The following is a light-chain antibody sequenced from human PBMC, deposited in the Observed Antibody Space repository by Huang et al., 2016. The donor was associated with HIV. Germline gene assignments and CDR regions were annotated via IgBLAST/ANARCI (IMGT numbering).Light chain of an antibody. V-gene: IGKV3-15*01. Sequence: EIVMTQSPATLSVSPGERATLSCRASQRVSSNLAWYQQKPGQAPRLPIYGASTRATGIPARVSGSGSGTEFTLTISSLQSEDFAVYYCQQYNNWPRTFGQGTKVEIK. CDR2: GAS. J-gene: IGKJ1*01. CDR1: QRVSSN. CDR3: QQYNNWPRT.